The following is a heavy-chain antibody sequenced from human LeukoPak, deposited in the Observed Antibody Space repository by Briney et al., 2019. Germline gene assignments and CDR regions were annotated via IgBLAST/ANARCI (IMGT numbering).Heavy chain of an antibody. D-gene: IGHD3-22*01. V-gene: IGHV1-46*01. CDR3: ARDPGPLYYYDISGSDVFDI. J-gene: IGHJ3*02. Sequence: VASVTVSCKASGYTFTSYYMHWVRQAPGQGLEWMGIINPSGGSTSYAQKFQGRVTMTSDMSTSTVYMELSGLRSEDTAVYYCARDPGPLYYYDISGSDVFDIWGQGTMVTVSS. CDR2: INPSGGST. CDR1: GYTFTSYY.